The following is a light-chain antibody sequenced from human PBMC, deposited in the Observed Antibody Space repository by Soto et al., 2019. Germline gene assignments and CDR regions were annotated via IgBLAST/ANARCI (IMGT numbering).Light chain of an antibody. V-gene: IGKV1-9*01. CDR2: AAS. J-gene: IGKJ1*01. CDR3: QQLKSYPRT. Sequence: IQLTQSPSSLSASVGDRVTITCRASQGISSYLAWYQQKPGKAPKLLTYAASTLQSGVPSRFSGSGSGTDFTLTISSLQPDDFATYYCQQLKSYPRTFGQGTKVDIK. CDR1: QGISSY.